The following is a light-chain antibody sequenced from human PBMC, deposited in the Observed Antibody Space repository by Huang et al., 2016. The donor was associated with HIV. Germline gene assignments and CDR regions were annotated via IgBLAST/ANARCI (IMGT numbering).Light chain of an antibody. J-gene: IGKJ5*01. CDR3: QQSYSTWIT. V-gene: IGKV1-39*01. CDR2: SAS. CDR1: QSIDGY. Sequence: IQMTQSPSSLSASVGDRVTITCLAGQSIDGYVNWYQQKSGKAPKLIISSASTLHTGGSPRFSGSGSGTDYTLIINNVQPDDFATYFCQQSYSTWITFGQGSRL.